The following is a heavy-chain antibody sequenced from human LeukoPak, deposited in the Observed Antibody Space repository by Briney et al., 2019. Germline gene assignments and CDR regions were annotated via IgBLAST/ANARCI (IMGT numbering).Heavy chain of an antibody. CDR1: GFTFSSYW. CDR3: ARNFATKKLRYFDWLLYPRWFDP. CDR2: IKQDGSEK. J-gene: IGHJ5*02. D-gene: IGHD3-9*01. Sequence: PGGSLRLSCAASGFTFSSYWMSWVRQAPGRGLEWVANIKQDGSEKYYVDSEKGRSTISRDNAKNSLYQQMNSMTADDTALYYCARNFATKKLRYFDWLLYPRWFDPWGQGTLVTVSS. V-gene: IGHV3-7*01.